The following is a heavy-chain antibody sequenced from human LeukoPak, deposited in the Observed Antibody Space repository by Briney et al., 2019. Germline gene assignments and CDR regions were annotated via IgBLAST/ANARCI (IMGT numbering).Heavy chain of an antibody. D-gene: IGHD6-19*01. CDR1: GFTFSSYG. V-gene: IGHV3-33*01. CDR2: IWYDGSNK. J-gene: IGHJ4*02. CDR3: ARGLGYSSGWAFDY. Sequence: GGSLRLSCAASGFTFSSYGMHWVRQAPGKRLEWVAVIWYDGSNKYYADSVKGRFTISRDNSKNTLYLQMNSLRAEDTAVYYCARGLGYSSGWAFDYWGQGTLVTVSS.